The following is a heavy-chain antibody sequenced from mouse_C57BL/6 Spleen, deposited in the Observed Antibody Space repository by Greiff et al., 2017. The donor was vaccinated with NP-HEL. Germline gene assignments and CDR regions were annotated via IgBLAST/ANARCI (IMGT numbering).Heavy chain of an antibody. V-gene: IGHV1-82*01. CDR1: GYAFSSSW. CDR3: AREGALYYGYDWYFDV. J-gene: IGHJ1*03. Sequence: VQLQESGPELVKPGASVKISCKASGYAFSSSWMNWVKQRPGKGLEWIVRLYPGDGDTNYNGKFKGKAKLTADKSSSTAYMQLSSLTSEDSAVYFCAREGALYYGYDWYFDVWGTGTTVTVSS. CDR2: LYPGDGDT. D-gene: IGHD2-2*01.